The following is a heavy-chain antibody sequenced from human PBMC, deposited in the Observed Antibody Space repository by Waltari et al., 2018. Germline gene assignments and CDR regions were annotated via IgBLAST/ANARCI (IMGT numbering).Heavy chain of an antibody. CDR2: IYYSGST. CDR3: AAPYYYDSSGYPGVVDY. V-gene: IGHV4-39*07. Sequence: QLQLQESGPGLVKPSETLSLTCTVSGGSLSSSSYYWGWIRQPPGKGLEWIGSIYYSGSTYYNPSLKSRVTISVDTSKNQFSLKLSSVTAADTAVYYCAAPYYYDSSGYPGVVDYWGQGTLVTVSS. J-gene: IGHJ4*02. CDR1: GGSLSSSSYY. D-gene: IGHD3-22*01.